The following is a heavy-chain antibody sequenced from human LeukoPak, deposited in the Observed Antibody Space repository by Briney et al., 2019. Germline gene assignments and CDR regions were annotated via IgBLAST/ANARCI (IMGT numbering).Heavy chain of an antibody. V-gene: IGHV4-59*01. CDR1: GGSISSYY. Sequence: YPSETLSLTCTVSGGSISSYYWSWIRQPPGKGLEWIGYIYYSGSTNYNPSLKSRVTISVDTSKNQFSLKLSSVTAADTAMYYCARAIAGAGSKGYFDYWGQGTLVTVSS. CDR2: IYYSGST. J-gene: IGHJ4*02. D-gene: IGHD6-13*01. CDR3: ARAIAGAGSKGYFDY.